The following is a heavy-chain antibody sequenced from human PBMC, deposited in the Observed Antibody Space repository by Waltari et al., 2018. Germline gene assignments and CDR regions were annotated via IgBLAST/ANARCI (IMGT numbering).Heavy chain of an antibody. J-gene: IGHJ4*02. CDR1: C. Sequence: CCRWVRRARGKGLGWIGEVRGSGKNDYNPSFASRVTVSVDTPTGQFCLKVTSATAADTAVYYCARDRGRGLYLDSGGQGILGTVSP. V-gene: IGHV4-4*02. CDR2: VRGSGKN. D-gene: IGHD2-15*01. CDR3: ARDRGRGLYLDS.